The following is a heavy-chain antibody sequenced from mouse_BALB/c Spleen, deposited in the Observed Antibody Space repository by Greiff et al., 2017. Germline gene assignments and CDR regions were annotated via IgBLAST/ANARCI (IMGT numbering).Heavy chain of an antibody. CDR1: GYTFTSYW. D-gene: IGHD2-10*02. J-gene: IGHJ2*01. Sequence: QVQLQQSGAELAKPGASVKMSCKASGYTFTSYWMHWVKQRPGQGLEWIGYINPSTGYTEYNQKFKDKATLTADKSSSTAYMQLSSLTSEDSAVYYCARSEYASDYWGQGTTLTVSS. CDR3: ARSEYASDY. CDR2: INPSTGYT. V-gene: IGHV1-7*01.